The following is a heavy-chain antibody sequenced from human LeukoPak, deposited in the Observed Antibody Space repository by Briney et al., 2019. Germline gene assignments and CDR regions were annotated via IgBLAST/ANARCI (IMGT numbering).Heavy chain of an antibody. Sequence: SETLSLTCTVSGGSISSSSYYWGWIRQPPGKGLEWIGSIYYSGSTYYNPSLKSRVTISVDTSKNQFSLKLSSVTAADTAVYYCARHFSGYFQHWGQGTLVTVSS. D-gene: IGHD2-15*01. CDR3: ARHFSGYFQH. J-gene: IGHJ1*01. CDR1: GGSISSSSYY. V-gene: IGHV4-39*01. CDR2: IYYSGST.